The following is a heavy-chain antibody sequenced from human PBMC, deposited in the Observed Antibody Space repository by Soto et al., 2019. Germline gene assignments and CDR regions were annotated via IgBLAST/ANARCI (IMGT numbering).Heavy chain of an antibody. J-gene: IGHJ4*02. V-gene: IGHV4-34*12. Sequence: SETLSLTCAVYGGSFSAYYWSWVRQPPGKGLEWIGEIIHSESTKYNPSLKSRVTISVDTSKNQFSLRLSSVTAADTAVYYCARAKSNYQTFDHWGQGSQVTVSS. CDR1: GGSFSAYY. CDR3: ARAKSNYQTFDH. D-gene: IGHD4-4*01. CDR2: IIHSEST.